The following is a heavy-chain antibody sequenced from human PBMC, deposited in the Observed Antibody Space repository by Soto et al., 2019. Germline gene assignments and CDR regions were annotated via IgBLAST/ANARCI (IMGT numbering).Heavy chain of an antibody. V-gene: IGHV4-4*02. CDR1: GGSISSSNW. D-gene: IGHD3-22*01. Sequence: PSETLSLTCAVSGGSISSSNWWSWVRQPPGKGLEWIGEIYHSGSTNYNPSLKSRVTISVDKSKNQFSLKLSSVTAADTAVYYCARLLALYYYDSSGYGDNWFHPWGQGTLVT. CDR2: IYHSGST. J-gene: IGHJ5*02. CDR3: ARLLALYYYDSSGYGDNWFHP.